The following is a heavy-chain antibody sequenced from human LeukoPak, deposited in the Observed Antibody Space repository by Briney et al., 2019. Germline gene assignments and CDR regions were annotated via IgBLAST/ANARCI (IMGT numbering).Heavy chain of an antibody. D-gene: IGHD3-10*01. J-gene: IGHJ4*02. CDR3: ARESGLLWFGELLFTPDY. CDR2: IWYDGTHK. Sequence: GGSLRLSCAASEFPFSSYGIHWVRQAPGKGLEWVALIWYDGTHKYYADSVKGRFTISRDNSKNTLYLQMNSLRAEDTAVYYCARESGLLWFGELLFTPDYWGQGTLVTVSS. V-gene: IGHV3-33*01. CDR1: EFPFSSYG.